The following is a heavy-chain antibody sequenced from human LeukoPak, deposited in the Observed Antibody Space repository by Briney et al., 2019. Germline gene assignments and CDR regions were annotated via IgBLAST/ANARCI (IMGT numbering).Heavy chain of an antibody. J-gene: IGHJ5*02. Sequence: ASVKVSCKASGYTFTSYYMHWVRQAPGQGLEWMGIINPSGGSIIYAQKFQGRVTMTRNTSISTAYMELSSLRSEDTAVYYCASQKTFGELFGWFDPWGQGTLVTVSS. CDR3: ASQKTFGELFGWFDP. CDR2: INPSGGSI. D-gene: IGHD3-10*01. CDR1: GYTFTSYY. V-gene: IGHV1-46*01.